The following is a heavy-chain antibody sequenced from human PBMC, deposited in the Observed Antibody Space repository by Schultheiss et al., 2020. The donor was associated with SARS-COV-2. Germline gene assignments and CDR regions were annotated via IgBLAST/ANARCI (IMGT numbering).Heavy chain of an antibody. CDR2: IYYSGST. CDR3: ARDHHAEGVDV. CDR1: GGSISSYY. D-gene: IGHD1-14*01. Sequence: SETLSLTCTVSGGSISSYYWSWIRQHPGKGLEWIGYIYYSGSTNYNPSLKSRVTISVDTSKNQFSLKLSSVTAADTAVYYCARDHHAEGVDVWGQGTTVTVSS. V-gene: IGHV4-59*12. J-gene: IGHJ6*02.